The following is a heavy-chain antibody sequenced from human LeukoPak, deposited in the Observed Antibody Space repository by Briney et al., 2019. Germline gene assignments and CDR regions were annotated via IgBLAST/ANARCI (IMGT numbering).Heavy chain of an antibody. CDR2: IYPGDSDS. V-gene: IGHV5-51*01. CDR1: GYTFLDYW. Sequence: ESLKISCKGSGYTFLDYWIGWVRQMPGEGLEDMGIIYPGDSDSRYSPSFQGHVTLSVDTSISTVFLQWSSLKASDTAIFYCARRRGVSASSFDIWGQGTMVTVSS. CDR3: ARRRGVSASSFDI. J-gene: IGHJ3*02. D-gene: IGHD3-10*01.